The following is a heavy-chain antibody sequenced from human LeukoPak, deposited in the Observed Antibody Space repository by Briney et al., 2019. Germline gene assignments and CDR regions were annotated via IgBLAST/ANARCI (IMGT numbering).Heavy chain of an antibody. CDR3: ATYRDYYDSSGGHFDY. J-gene: IGHJ4*02. CDR2: IYHSGST. CDR1: GGSISSGGYY. V-gene: IGHV4-30-2*01. D-gene: IGHD3-22*01. Sequence: PSETLSLTCTVSGGSISSGGYYWSWIRQPPGKGLEWIGYIYHSGSTYYNPSLKSRVTISVDRSKNQFSLKLSPVTAADTAVYYCATYRDYYDSSGGHFDYWGQGTLVTVSS.